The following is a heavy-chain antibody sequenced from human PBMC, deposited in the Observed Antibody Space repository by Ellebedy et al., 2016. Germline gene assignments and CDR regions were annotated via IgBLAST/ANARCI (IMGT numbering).Heavy chain of an antibody. CDR2: ISAGGDIT. CDR1: GFTFGNFF. V-gene: IGHV3-23*01. CDR3: YYGHYSGS. D-gene: IGHD4-17*01. Sequence: GGSLRLXXVASGFTFGNFFMSWARQAPGGGLEWVSTISAGGDITFSADSVKGRFTISRDNSRDTLYLQMNSLRAEDTAVYYCYYGHYSGSWGQGTLVTVSS. J-gene: IGHJ4*02.